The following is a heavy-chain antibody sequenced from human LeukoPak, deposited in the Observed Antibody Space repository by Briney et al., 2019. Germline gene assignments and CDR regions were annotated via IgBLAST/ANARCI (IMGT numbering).Heavy chain of an antibody. CDR3: ARDRSNGDYAFDY. CDR2: ISSYSGYI. CDR1: EFTFSSYD. V-gene: IGHV3-21*01. Sequence: GGSLRLSCAASEFTFSSYDMNWVRQAPGKGLEWVSSISSYSGYIYYADSVKGRFTISRDNAKNSLYLQMNSLRAEDTAVYYCARDRSNGDYAFDYWGQGALVTVSS. J-gene: IGHJ4*02. D-gene: IGHD4-17*01.